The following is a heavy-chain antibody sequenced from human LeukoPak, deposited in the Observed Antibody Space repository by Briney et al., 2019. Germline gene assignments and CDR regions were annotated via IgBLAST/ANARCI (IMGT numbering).Heavy chain of an antibody. Sequence: GGSLRLSCAASGFTFSSYSMNWVRQAPGKGLNWFSSISSSSSYIYYADSVKGRFTISRDNAKNSLYLQMNSLGAEDTAVYYCARDVFRISGGMDVWGQGTTVTVSS. CDR3: ARDVFRISGGMDV. J-gene: IGHJ6*02. D-gene: IGHD2-21*01. CDR2: ISSSSSYI. CDR1: GFTFSSYS. V-gene: IGHV3-21*01.